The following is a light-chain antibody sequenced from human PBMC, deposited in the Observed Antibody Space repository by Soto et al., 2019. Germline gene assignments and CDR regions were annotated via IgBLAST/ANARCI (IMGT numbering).Light chain of an antibody. CDR2: DAS. Sequence: IVLTQSPAPLSLSPGEKATLSCRASQSVSSYLAWYQQKPGQAPRLLIYDASNRATGIPARFSGSGSGTDFTLTISSLEPEDFAVYYCQQRSNWITFGQGTRLEIK. CDR1: QSVSSY. V-gene: IGKV3-11*01. J-gene: IGKJ5*01. CDR3: QQRSNWIT.